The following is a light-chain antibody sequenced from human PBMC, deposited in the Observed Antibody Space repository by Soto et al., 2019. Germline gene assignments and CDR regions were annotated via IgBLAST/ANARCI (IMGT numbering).Light chain of an antibody. CDR1: QSVSSSY. J-gene: IGKJ1*01. CDR2: GAS. CDR3: QQYDSSPRT. V-gene: IGKV3-20*01. Sequence: EIVLTQSPGTLSLSPGERATLSCRASQSVSSSYLAWYQQKPGQAPRLLMYGASSRATGIPDRFSGSGSGTDFTLTISRLEPEDFAVYYCQQYDSSPRTFCQGTKVEIK.